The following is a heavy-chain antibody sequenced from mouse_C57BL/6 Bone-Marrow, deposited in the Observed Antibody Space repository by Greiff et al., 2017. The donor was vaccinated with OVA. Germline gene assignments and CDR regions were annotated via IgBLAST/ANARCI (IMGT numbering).Heavy chain of an antibody. CDR3: ATQLSLRRAWFAY. CDR2: IYPRDGST. J-gene: IGHJ3*01. D-gene: IGHD3-2*02. CDR1: GYTFTDHT. V-gene: IGHV1-78*01. Sequence: QVQLQQSDAELVKPGASVKISCKVSGYTFTDHTIHWMKQRPEQGLEWIGYIYPRDGSTKYNEKFKGKATLTADKYSSTAYMQLNSLPSADTAVYFCATQLSLRRAWFAYWGQGTLVTVSA.